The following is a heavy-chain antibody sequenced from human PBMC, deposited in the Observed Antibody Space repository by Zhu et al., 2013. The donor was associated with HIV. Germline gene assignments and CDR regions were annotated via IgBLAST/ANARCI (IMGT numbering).Heavy chain of an antibody. Sequence: QVQLVQSGPEVKKPGSSVKVSCKASGDTFSKYAISWVRQAPGQGLEWMGGIIPMFGTAHYTQKFQGRVTIIADESTSTTYMELSSLRSEDTAVYYCARDGRATPGIYGMGVWGQGTMVTVPS. J-gene: IGHJ6*02. D-gene: IGHD1-1*01. CDR3: ARDGRATPGIYGMGV. CDR2: IIPMFGTA. CDR1: GDTFSKYA. V-gene: IGHV1-69*01.